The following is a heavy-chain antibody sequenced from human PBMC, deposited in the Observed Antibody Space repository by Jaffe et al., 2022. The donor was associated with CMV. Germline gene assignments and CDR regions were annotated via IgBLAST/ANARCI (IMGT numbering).Heavy chain of an antibody. D-gene: IGHD5-18*01. V-gene: IGHV3-49*05. Sequence: EVQLVESGGGLVKPGRSLRLSCTGSGFIVGDYAMSWFRQAPGKGLEWVGFIRTKVYGGTPEYAASVKDRFSISRDDSKSVAYLQMNSLKTEDTAVYYCSRGGGYTSGEFPPNYYYGLDVWGQGTTVTVSS. CDR3: SRGGGYTSGEFPPNYYYGLDV. CDR1: GFIVGDYA. J-gene: IGHJ6*02. CDR2: IRTKVYGGTP.